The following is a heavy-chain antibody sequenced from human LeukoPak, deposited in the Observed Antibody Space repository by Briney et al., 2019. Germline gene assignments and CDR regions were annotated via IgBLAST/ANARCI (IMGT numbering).Heavy chain of an antibody. CDR1: GGSISSYY. CDR3: ARVGTWAAGTDAFDI. CDR2: IYYSGST. J-gene: IGHJ3*02. D-gene: IGHD6-13*01. Sequence: SETLSLTCTVSGGSISSYYWSWIRQPPGKGLEWIGYIYYSGSTNYNPSLKSRVTISVDTSKNQFSLKLSSVTAADTAVYYCARVGTWAAGTDAFDIWGQGTMATVSS. V-gene: IGHV4-59*01.